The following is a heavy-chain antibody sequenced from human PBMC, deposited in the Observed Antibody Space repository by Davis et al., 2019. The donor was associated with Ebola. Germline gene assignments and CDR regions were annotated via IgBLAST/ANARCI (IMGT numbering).Heavy chain of an antibody. J-gene: IGHJ6*04. CDR2: INPNSGGT. V-gene: IGHV1-2*06. D-gene: IGHD3-9*01. Sequence: ASVKVSCKASGYTFTNYYMHWVRQAPGQGLEWMGRINPNSGGTNYAQKFQGRVTMTRDTSISTAYMELSRLRSDDTAVYYCARGDILTGYYYYYYYGMDVWGKGTTVTVSS. CDR3: ARGDILTGYYYYYYYGMDV. CDR1: GYTFTNYY.